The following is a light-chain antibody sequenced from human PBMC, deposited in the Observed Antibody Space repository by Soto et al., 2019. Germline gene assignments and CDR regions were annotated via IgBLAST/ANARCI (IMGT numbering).Light chain of an antibody. V-gene: IGKV3-20*01. Sequence: EIVFTQWPGTLSLSPGERATLSCRASQSVSSSYLAWYQQKPGQAPRLLIYGASSRATGIPDRFSGSGSGTDFTLTISRLEPEDFAVYYCQQYGRSPWTFGQGTKVDIK. CDR1: QSVSSSY. J-gene: IGKJ1*01. CDR3: QQYGRSPWT. CDR2: GAS.